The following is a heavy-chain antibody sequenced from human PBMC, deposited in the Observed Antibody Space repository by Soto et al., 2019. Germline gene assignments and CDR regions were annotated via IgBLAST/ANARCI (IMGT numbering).Heavy chain of an antibody. CDR1: GYTFINDG. J-gene: IGHJ4*02. V-gene: IGHV1-18*04. Sequence: ASVKVSCKASGYTFINDGISWVRQAPGQGLEWMGWVSGSNGKTKYAQKFQGRVTMTRETSTSTAHMELRNLTSDDTAVYFCARDFYPLAYYFDPWGQGTLVTVSS. CDR3: ARDFYPLAYYFDP. CDR2: VSGSNGKT.